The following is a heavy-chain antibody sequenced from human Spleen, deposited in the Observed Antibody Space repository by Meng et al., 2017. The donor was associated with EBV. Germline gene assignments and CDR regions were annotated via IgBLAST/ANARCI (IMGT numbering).Heavy chain of an antibody. CDR1: GYTFTNYA. CDR3: ARDNGVKPADLNH. D-gene: IGHD2-2*01. CDR2: ISAYNGNT. J-gene: IGHJ4*01. V-gene: IGHV1-18*01. Sequence: QVPLGKSGSKLQKPGASVKVSCKASGYTFTNYAMNWVRQTPGQGLEWMGWISAYNGNTKYAPTFHARVTLTTHTSTTTAYMELSGLTSDDTAVYYCARDNGVKPADLNHWGQGTLVTVSS.